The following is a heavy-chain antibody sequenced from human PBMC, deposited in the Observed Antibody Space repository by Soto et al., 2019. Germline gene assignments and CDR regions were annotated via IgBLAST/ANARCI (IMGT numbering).Heavy chain of an antibody. D-gene: IGHD3-22*01. Sequence: PSETLSLTCTVSGGSISSGGYYWSWIRQHPGKGLEWIGYIYYSGSTYYNPSLKSRVTISVDTSKNQFSLKLSSVTAADTAVYYCARNSYYDSSGYPPYFDYWGQGTLVTVSS. CDR3: ARNSYYDSSGYPPYFDY. CDR1: GGSISSGGYY. V-gene: IGHV4-31*03. CDR2: IYYSGST. J-gene: IGHJ4*02.